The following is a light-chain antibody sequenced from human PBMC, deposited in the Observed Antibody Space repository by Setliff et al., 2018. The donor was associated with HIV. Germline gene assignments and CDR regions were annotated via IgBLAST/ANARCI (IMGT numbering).Light chain of an antibody. CDR2: QAT. CDR3: CANTDSNTFV. J-gene: IGLJ1*01. CDR1: SNDVGLYDL. V-gene: IGLV2-23*01. Sequence: QSALAQPASMSGYPGQSITISCTGTSNDVGLYDLVSWYQQHLARAPKRIIYQATRRPSGGSNRFSGSKSGNVASLTISGLQAQADADYYCCANTDSNTFVSGTGTKVTVL.